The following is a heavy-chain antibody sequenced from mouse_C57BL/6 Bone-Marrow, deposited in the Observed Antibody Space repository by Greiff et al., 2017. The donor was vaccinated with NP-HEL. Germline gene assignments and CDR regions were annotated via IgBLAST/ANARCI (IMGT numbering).Heavy chain of an antibody. CDR2: IHPNSGST. V-gene: IGHV1-64*01. CDR3: ARDPRYYGSSHWYFDV. Sequence: VQLQQPGAELVKPGASVKLSCKASGYTFTSYWMHWVKQRPGQGLEWIGMIHPNSGSTNYNEKFKSKATLTVDKSSSTAYMQLSSLTSEDSAVYYCARDPRYYGSSHWYFDVWGTGTTVTVSS. D-gene: IGHD1-1*01. J-gene: IGHJ1*03. CDR1: GYTFTSYW.